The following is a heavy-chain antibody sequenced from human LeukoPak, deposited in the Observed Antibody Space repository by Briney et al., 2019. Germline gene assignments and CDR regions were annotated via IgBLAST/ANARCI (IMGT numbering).Heavy chain of an antibody. CDR2: INSDGSST. CDR1: GSTFSSYW. Sequence: GGSLRLSCAASGSTFSSYWMHWVRQAPGKGLVWVSRINSDGSSTSYADSVKGRFTISRDNAKNTLYLQMNSLRAEDTAVYYCARIPYCSSTNCYPSDYWGQGTLVTVSS. V-gene: IGHV3-74*01. D-gene: IGHD2-2*01. J-gene: IGHJ4*02. CDR3: ARIPYCSSTNCYPSDY.